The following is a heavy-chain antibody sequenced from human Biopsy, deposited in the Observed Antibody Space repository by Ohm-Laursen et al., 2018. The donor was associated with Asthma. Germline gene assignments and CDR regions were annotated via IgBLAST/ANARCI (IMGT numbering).Heavy chain of an antibody. CDR3: ARIPRRSGSYFVDY. D-gene: IGHD3-22*01. Sequence: SQTLSLTCSVSGGSITSGGCCWNWIRQHPGKGLEWIGYIHHSGTIYFNPSLKSRVSFSRDTSKNQFSLRLSSVTAADTAMYYCARIPRRSGSYFVDYWGQGTLVIVSS. V-gene: IGHV4-31*03. CDR2: IHHSGTI. CDR1: GGSITSGGCC. J-gene: IGHJ4*02.